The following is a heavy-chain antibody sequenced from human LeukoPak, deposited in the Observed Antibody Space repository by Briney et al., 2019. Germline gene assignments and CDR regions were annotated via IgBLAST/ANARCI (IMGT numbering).Heavy chain of an antibody. CDR2: IYYSGST. CDR3: DRFVRAGYYGMDV. V-gene: IGHV4-30-4*01. Sequence: SETLSLTCTVSGFTISSCDYYWSWIRQPPGKGLEWIGYIYYSGSTYYNPSLKRLVTLSVDTSNNQFSLKVSYVTAADTAVYYCDRFVRAGYYGMDVWGQGTTVTVSS. J-gene: IGHJ6*02. CDR1: GFTISSCDYY. D-gene: IGHD3-10*01.